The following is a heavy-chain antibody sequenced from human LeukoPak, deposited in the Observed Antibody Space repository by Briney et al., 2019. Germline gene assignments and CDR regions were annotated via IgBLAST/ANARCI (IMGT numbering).Heavy chain of an antibody. V-gene: IGHV3-64*01. D-gene: IGHD6-13*01. CDR2: ITSDGGGT. J-gene: IGHJ4*02. Sequence: GSLRLSCAASGFTFSTYSIHWVRQAPGKGLEYISAITSDGGGTFYANSVKGRFTISRDNSKNTLYLQMGSLTTEDMAVYYCARETATGVSSSWYYDYWGQGTLVTVSS. CDR1: GFTFSTYS. CDR3: ARETATGVSSSWYYDY.